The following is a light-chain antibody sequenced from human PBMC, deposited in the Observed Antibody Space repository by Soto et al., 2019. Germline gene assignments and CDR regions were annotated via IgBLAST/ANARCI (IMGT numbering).Light chain of an antibody. CDR2: KAS. CDR3: QQYNSYSLT. J-gene: IGKJ4*01. CDR1: QSIRIW. V-gene: IGKV1-5*03. Sequence: DIQMTQSPSTLSASVGDRVTITCRASQSIRIWLAWYQQKPGEAPKLLIYKASSLESGVPSRFSGSRSGTEFTLTFSSLQPDDFATYCCQQYNSYSLTFGGGTKVEIK.